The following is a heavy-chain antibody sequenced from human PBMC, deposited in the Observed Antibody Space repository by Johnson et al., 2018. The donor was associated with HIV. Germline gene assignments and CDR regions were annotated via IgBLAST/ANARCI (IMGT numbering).Heavy chain of an antibody. J-gene: IGHJ3*02. CDR3: ASRVRVDAFDI. D-gene: IGHD4/OR15-4a*01. V-gene: IGHV3-30*14. CDR1: GFVFSSYA. Sequence: VQLVESGGGVVQPGRSLRLSCAASGFVFSSYAMHWVRQAPGKGLEWVALISYDGSTYYADSVKGRFTISRDNSKNTLYLQMNSLRAEDTAVYYCASRVRVDAFDIWGQGTLVTVSS. CDR2: ISYDGST.